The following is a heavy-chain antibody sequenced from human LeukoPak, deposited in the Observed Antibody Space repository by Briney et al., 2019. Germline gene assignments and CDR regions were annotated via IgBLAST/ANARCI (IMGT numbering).Heavy chain of an antibody. CDR2: IYPGDSDT. J-gene: IGHJ6*03. CDR3: ARHVDYDFWSGRYYYYYMDV. Sequence: GESRKISCMGSGYSFTSYWIGWVRQMPGKGLEWMGIIYPGDSDTRYSPSFQGQVTISADKSISTAYLQWSSLKASDTAMYYCARHVDYDFWSGRYYYYYMDVWGKGTTVTVSS. V-gene: IGHV5-51*01. CDR1: GYSFTSYW. D-gene: IGHD3-3*01.